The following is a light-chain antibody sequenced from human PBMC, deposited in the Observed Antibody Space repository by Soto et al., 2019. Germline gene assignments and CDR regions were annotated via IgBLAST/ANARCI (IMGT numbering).Light chain of an antibody. CDR1: QGISNH. J-gene: IGKJ4*01. CDR2: ASS. CDR3: QKFTSAHFT. Sequence: DIQMTQSPSALSASVGDRVTITCRARQGISNHLAWYHQKPGQLPKLLIYASSILQSGGPSRFSGSGSGTDFTLTISSLQPEDVGIYYCQKFTSAHFTFGGGTKVEI. V-gene: IGKV1-27*01.